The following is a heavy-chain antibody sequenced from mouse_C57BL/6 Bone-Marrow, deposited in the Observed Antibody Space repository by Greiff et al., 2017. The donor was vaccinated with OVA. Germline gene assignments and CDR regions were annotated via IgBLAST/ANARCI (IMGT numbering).Heavy chain of an antibody. J-gene: IGHJ2*01. CDR3: ARSILGDY. Sequence: QVQLQQPGAELVMPGASVKLSCKASGYTFTSYWMHWVKQRPGQGLAWIGEIDPSDSYTNYNQKFKGKSTLTVDKSSSTAYMQLSSLTSEASAVYYCARSILGDYWGQGTTLTVSS. CDR2: IDPSDSYT. V-gene: IGHV1-69*01. CDR1: GYTFTSYW. D-gene: IGHD1-1*01.